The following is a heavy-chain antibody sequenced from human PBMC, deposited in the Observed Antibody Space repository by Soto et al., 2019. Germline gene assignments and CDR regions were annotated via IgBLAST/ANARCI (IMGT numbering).Heavy chain of an antibody. D-gene: IGHD2-2*01. CDR1: GFTFSSYA. V-gene: IGHV3-23*01. CDR3: ANLILVVPAAMEAFDF. CDR2: ISGSGGST. J-gene: IGHJ3*01. Sequence: GGSLRLSCAASGFTFSSYAMSWVRQAPGKGLEWVSAISGSGGSTYYADSVKGRFTISRDNSKNTLYLQMNSLRAEDTAVYDCANLILVVPAAMEAFDFWGQGTMVTVSS.